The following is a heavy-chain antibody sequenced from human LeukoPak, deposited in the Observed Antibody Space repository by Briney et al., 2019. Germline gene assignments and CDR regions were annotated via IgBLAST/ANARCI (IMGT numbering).Heavy chain of an antibody. V-gene: IGHV3-30*03. J-gene: IGHJ5*02. CDR2: ISYDGSNK. D-gene: IGHD6-13*01. Sequence: GGSLRLSCAASGFTFSSYSMNWVRQAPGKGLEWVAVISYDGSNKYYADSVKGRFTISRDNSKNTLYLQMNSLRAEDTAVYYCARGSSSWYVRWFDPWGQGTLVTVSS. CDR3: ARGSSSWYVRWFDP. CDR1: GFTFSSYS.